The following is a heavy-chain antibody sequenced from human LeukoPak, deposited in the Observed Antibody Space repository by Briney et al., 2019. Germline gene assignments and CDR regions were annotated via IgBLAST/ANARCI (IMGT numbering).Heavy chain of an antibody. D-gene: IGHD6-19*01. CDR3: ASSPVAGTGAFDI. Sequence: SETLSLTCAVYGGSFSGYNWSWNRQPPGKGLEWIGEINHSGSTNYNPSLKSRVTISVDTSKNQFSLKLSSVTAADTAVYYCASSPVAGTGAFDIWGQGTMVTVSS. V-gene: IGHV4-34*01. J-gene: IGHJ3*02. CDR2: INHSGST. CDR1: GGSFSGYN.